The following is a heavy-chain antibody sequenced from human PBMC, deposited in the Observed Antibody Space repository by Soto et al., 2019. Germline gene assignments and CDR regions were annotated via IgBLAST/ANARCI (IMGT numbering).Heavy chain of an antibody. Sequence: XATLSLTCTVCRGSISSYYLSWIRQPPGKGLEWIGYIHYTGNTNSNPSLKGRVTLSIDPSWNQFSLKLRSVTAADTAVYYCAARDYLPGFSYREIKWFDPCGQRTLVTVSS. CDR1: RGSISSYY. D-gene: IGHD3-22*01. J-gene: IGHJ5*02. V-gene: IGHV4-59*01. CDR3: AARDYLPGFSYREIKWFDP. CDR2: IHYTGNT.